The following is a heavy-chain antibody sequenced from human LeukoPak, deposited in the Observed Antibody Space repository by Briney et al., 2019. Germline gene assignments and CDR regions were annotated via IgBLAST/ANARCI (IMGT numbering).Heavy chain of an antibody. J-gene: IGHJ3*02. CDR2: MNPNSGNT. CDR3: AAVKGYDILTGYYSGAFDI. D-gene: IGHD3-9*01. V-gene: IGHV1-8*01. CDR1: GYTFTSSD. Sequence: GASVKVSCKASGYTFTSSDINWVRQAPGQGLEWMGWMNPNSGNTGFAQKFQGRVTITRDTSASTAYMELSSLRSEDTAVYYCAAVKGYDILTGYYSGAFDIWGQGTMVTVSS.